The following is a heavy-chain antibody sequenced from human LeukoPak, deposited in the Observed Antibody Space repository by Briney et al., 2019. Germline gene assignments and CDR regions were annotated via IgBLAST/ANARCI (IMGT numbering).Heavy chain of an antibody. V-gene: IGHV5-51*01. Sequence: GESLQISCRGSGYSFTTYWIGWVRQLPGKGLEWMGIIYPGDSDTRYSPSFQGQVTMSADKSINTAYLQWSSLKASDSAMYYCARSASGWGFDDWGQGTLVTVSS. CDR2: IYPGDSDT. CDR3: ARSASGWGFDD. CDR1: GYSFTTYW. D-gene: IGHD6-19*01. J-gene: IGHJ4*02.